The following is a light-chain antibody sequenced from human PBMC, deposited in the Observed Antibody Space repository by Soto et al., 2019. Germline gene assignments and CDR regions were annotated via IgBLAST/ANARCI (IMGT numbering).Light chain of an antibody. V-gene: IGKV3-11*01. J-gene: IGKJ5*01. Sequence: EIVLTQSPATLSLSPGERATLSCRASQSVSIYLAWYPQKPGQAPRILIYDASNRATGIRAKFGASGSVTAFTLTIISIEPEDSAVYYCQKRSNSTPWITFGLGTRLEIK. CDR3: QKRSNSTPWIT. CDR2: DAS. CDR1: QSVSIY.